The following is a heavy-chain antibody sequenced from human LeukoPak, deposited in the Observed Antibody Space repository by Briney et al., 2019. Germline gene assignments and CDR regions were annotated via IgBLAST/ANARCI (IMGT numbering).Heavy chain of an antibody. D-gene: IGHD6-13*01. CDR2: INWNGGST. J-gene: IGHJ3*02. CDR3: ARAQAAINAFDI. Sequence: GGSLRLSCATSGFTFDDYDVSWVRQAPGKGLEWVSGINWNGGSTGYADSVKGRFTISRDNDKNSLYLRMNSLRAEDTALYYCARAQAAINAFDIWGQGTMVTVSS. V-gene: IGHV3-20*04. CDR1: GFTFDDYD.